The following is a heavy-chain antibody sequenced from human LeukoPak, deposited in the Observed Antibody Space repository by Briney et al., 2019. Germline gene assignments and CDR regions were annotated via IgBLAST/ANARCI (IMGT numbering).Heavy chain of an antibody. CDR2: INPSGGST. Sequence: GASVKVSCKASGYTFTSYYMHWVRQAPGQGLEWMGIINPSGGSTSYAQKFQGRVTMTRDTSTSTVYMELSSLRSEDTAVYYCARGDYEYVWASYHWYYFDYWGQGTLVTVSS. V-gene: IGHV1-46*01. J-gene: IGHJ4*02. CDR1: GYTFTSYY. CDR3: ARGDYEYVWASYHWYYFDY. D-gene: IGHD3-16*02.